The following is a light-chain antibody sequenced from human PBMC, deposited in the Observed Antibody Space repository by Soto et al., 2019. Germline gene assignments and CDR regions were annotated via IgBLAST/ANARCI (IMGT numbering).Light chain of an antibody. CDR3: QSYDSSLSRRWV. V-gene: IGLV1-40*01. CDR1: SSNIGAGYP. J-gene: IGLJ3*02. Sequence: QSVLTQPPSVSGAPGQRVTISCTGRSSNIGAGYPVHWYQQLPGTAPKLLVAGNRPSGVPDRFSVSKSGASASLAITGLQAEDEDDYYCQSYDSSLSRRWVFGGGTQLTVL. CDR2: G.